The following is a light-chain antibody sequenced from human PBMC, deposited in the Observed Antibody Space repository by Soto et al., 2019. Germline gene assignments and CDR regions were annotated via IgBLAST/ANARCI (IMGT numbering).Light chain of an antibody. J-gene: IGLJ1*01. CDR1: ISDVGSHNL. V-gene: IGLV2-23*02. CDR2: EVN. Sequence: HSALTQPASVSGSPGQSITISCTGTISDVGSHNLVSWYQQHPDKAPKLIIYEVNERPSGVSSRFSGSKSGNTASLTVSGLQPDDEADYHCCSFAGSNPFPYVFGTGTRSPS. CDR3: CSFAGSNPFPYV.